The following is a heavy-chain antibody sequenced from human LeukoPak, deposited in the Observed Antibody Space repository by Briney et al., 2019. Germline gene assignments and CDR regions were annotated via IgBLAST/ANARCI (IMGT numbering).Heavy chain of an antibody. J-gene: IGHJ6*03. CDR3: ARDPGSYYYMDV. CDR2: ISSSSSYI. CDR1: GFTFSSYS. Sequence: GGSLRLSCAASGFTFSSYSMNWVRQAPGKGLEWVSSISSSSSYIYYADSVKGRFTISRDNAKNSLYLQMNSLRAEDTAVYYCARDPGSYYYMDVWGKGTTVTVSS. V-gene: IGHV3-21*01.